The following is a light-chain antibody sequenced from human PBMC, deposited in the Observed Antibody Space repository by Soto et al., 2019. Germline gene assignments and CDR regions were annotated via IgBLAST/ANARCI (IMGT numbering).Light chain of an antibody. J-gene: IGKJ5*01. Sequence: IVLTQSPATLSLSPGERATLSCRASQSVSSYLAWYQQKPGQAPMLLIYDASNRATGITARFSGSGSGTDFTLTISSLEPEDFAVYYCQQRSNWPLVTFGQGTRLETK. CDR1: QSVSSY. CDR2: DAS. V-gene: IGKV3-11*01. CDR3: QQRSNWPLVT.